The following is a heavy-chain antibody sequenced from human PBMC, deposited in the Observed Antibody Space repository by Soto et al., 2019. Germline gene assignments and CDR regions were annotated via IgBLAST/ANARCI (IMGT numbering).Heavy chain of an antibody. CDR2: INHSGST. CDR1: GGSFSGYY. CDR3: ARLSSGWYNYYYGMDV. Sequence: PSETLSLTCAVYGGSFSGYYWSWIRQPPGKGLEWIGEINHSGSTNYNPSLKSRVTILVDTSKNQFSLKLSSVTAADTAVYYCARLSSGWYNYYYGMDVWGQGTTVTV. J-gene: IGHJ6*02. V-gene: IGHV4-34*01. D-gene: IGHD6-19*01.